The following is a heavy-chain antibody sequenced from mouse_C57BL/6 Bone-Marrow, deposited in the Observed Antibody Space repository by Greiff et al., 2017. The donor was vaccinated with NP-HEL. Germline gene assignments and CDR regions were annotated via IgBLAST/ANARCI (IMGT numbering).Heavy chain of an antibody. V-gene: IGHV5-17*01. CDR1: GFTFSDYG. CDR2: ISSGSSTI. D-gene: IGHD4-1*01. Sequence: EVKLQESGGGLVKPGGSLKLSCAASGFTFSDYGMHWVRQAPEKGLEWVAYISSGSSTIYYADTVKGRFTISRDNAKNTLFLQMTSLRSEDTAMYYCARYGTRYFDYWGQGTTLTVSS. CDR3: ARYGTRYFDY. J-gene: IGHJ2*01.